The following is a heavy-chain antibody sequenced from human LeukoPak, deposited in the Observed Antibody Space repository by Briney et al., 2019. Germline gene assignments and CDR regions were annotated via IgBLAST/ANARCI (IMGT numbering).Heavy chain of an antibody. V-gene: IGHV3-15*01. CDR3: TTWSYSANGFDY. CDR1: GFIFSNAW. Sequence: GGSLRLSCAASGFIFSNAWMSWVRQTPGKGLEWVGRIKSNIVDGTTDYAAPVKGGFTISRDDSKNMLFLEMSGLKTEDTGMYFCTTWSYSANGFDYWGQGALVTVSS. D-gene: IGHD1-26*01. CDR2: IKSNIVDGTT. J-gene: IGHJ4*02.